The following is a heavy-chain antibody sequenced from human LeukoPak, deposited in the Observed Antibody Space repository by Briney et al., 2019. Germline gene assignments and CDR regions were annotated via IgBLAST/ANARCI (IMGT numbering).Heavy chain of an antibody. J-gene: IGHJ6*03. D-gene: IGHD2-8*01. CDR2: IQFDGSNE. V-gene: IGHV3-30*02. Sequence: GGPLRLSCAASGFTFSSYGMHWVRQAPGKGLEWVAYIQFDGSNEQYADSVKGRFSISRDSSKNILYMQMNSLRAEDTAVYYCAKDRCSNGIGCYYYYIDVCGKGTTVSISS. CDR1: GFTFSSYG. CDR3: AKDRCSNGIGCYYYYIDV.